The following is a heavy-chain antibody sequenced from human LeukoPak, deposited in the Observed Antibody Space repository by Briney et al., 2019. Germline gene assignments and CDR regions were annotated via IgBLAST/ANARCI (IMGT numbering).Heavy chain of an antibody. CDR2: VVGSGDTT. D-gene: IGHD4-17*01. Sequence: GGSLRLSCAASGFIFSNYAMSWVRHAPGEGLEWVSSVVGSGDTTHYADSVKGRFTISRDNSKNTLYLQMNSLRAEDTAIYYCAKFGFWIRGDYDFNYWGQGTLVTVSS. V-gene: IGHV3-23*01. CDR3: AKFGFWIRGDYDFNY. CDR1: GFIFSNYA. J-gene: IGHJ4*02.